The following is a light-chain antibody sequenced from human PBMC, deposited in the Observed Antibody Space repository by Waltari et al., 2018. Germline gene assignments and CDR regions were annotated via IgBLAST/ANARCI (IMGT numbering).Light chain of an antibody. Sequence: QSGLTQPASVSGSPGQSITISCTGTSSDAGNYNLVSWYQKYPGKAPQLMVYEVTNRASGCSDRVSGSKSGNTASLTIHGLQSEDEADYYCCSYVGLGIYVFGSGTKVTVL. CDR2: EVT. CDR1: SSDAGNYNL. J-gene: IGLJ1*01. V-gene: IGLV2-23*02. CDR3: CSYVGLGIYV.